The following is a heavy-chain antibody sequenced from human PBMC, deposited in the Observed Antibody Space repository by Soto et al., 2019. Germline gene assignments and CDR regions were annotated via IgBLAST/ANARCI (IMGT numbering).Heavy chain of an antibody. CDR1: GFTFSSYS. CDR2: ISSSSSTI. V-gene: IGHV3-48*02. CDR3: ARDLVTTGTTAPDSFDI. Sequence: GGSLRLSCAASGFTFSSYSMNWVRQAPGKGLEWVSYISSSSSTIYYADSVKGRFTISRDNAKNSLYLRMNILRDEDTAVYYCARDLVTTGTTAPDSFDIWGQGTMVTVSS. D-gene: IGHD1-1*01. J-gene: IGHJ3*02.